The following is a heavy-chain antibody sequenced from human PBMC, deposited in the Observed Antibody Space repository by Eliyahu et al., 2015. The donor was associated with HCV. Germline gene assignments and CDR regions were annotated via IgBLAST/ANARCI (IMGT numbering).Heavy chain of an antibody. Sequence: QLQLQESGPGLVKPSETLSLTCXVPGXSXXLSSYYWGWIRQPPGKGLEWIGSIYYSGSTYYNPSLKSRVTISVDTSKNQFSLKLSSVTAADTAVYYCARQGVWWLYYFDYWGQGTLVTVSS. CDR1: GXSXXLSSYY. J-gene: IGHJ4*02. V-gene: IGHV4-39*01. CDR2: IYYSGST. D-gene: IGHD1-26*01. CDR3: ARQGVWWLYYFDY.